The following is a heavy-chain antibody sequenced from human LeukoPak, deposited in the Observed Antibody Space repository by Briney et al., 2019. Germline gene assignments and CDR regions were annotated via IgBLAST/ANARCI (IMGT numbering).Heavy chain of an antibody. J-gene: IGHJ4*02. CDR1: GGSISSGSYY. Sequence: SETLSLTCTVSGGSISSGSYYWSWIRQPAGKGLEWIGRIYTSGSTIYNPSLESRVTISADTSKNQFSLKLNAVTAADTAVYYCGRDGPAATFDCWGQGTLVIVSS. CDR3: GRDGPAATFDC. D-gene: IGHD2-2*01. V-gene: IGHV4-61*02. CDR2: IYTSGST.